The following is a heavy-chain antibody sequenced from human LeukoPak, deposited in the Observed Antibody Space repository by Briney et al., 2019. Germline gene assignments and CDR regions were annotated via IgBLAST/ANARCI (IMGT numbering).Heavy chain of an antibody. D-gene: IGHD2-21*02. CDR1: GYTFTSYG. CDR3: ARDGEIPGGRAYCGGDCYPDFDY. Sequence: GASVKVSCKASGYTFTSYGISWVRQAPGQGLEWMGWISAYNGNTNYAQKLQGRVTMTTDTSTSTAYMELRSLRSDDTAVYYCARDGEIPGGRAYCGGDCYPDFDYWGQGTLVTVSS. CDR2: ISAYNGNT. V-gene: IGHV1-18*01. J-gene: IGHJ4*02.